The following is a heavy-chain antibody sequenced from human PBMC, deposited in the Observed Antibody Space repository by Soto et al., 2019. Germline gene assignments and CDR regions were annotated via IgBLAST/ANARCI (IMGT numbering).Heavy chain of an antibody. D-gene: IGHD5-12*01. J-gene: IGHJ4*02. V-gene: IGHV3-15*01. CDR3: ANLPPRGNKYEPADY. CDR1: GFTFSNAW. CDR2: IKSKTDGGTT. Sequence: AGGSLRLSCAASGFTFSNAWMSWVRQAPGKGLEWVGRIKSKTDGGTTDYAAPVKGRFTISRDDSKNTLYLQMNSLRTEDTAVYYCANLPPRGNKYEPADYWGQGTLVTVSS.